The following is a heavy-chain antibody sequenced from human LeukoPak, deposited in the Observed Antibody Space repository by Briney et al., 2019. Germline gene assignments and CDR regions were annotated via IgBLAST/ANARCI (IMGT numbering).Heavy chain of an antibody. CDR2: IYYSGST. J-gene: IGHJ6*02. Sequence: SETLSLTCTVSGASICSYYWSWIRQPPGKGLEWIGYIYYSGSTNYNPSLKSRVTISVDTSKNQFSLKLSSATAADTAVYYCARGVRYYYGMDVWGLGTTVTVSS. V-gene: IGHV4-59*01. CDR1: GASICSYY. CDR3: ARGVRYYYGMDV.